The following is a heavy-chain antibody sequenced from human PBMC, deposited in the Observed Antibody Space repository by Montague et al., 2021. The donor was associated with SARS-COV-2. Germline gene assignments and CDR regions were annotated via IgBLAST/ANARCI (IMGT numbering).Heavy chain of an antibody. CDR2: LEKKKST. D-gene: IGHD3-10*01. CDR1: GVVELRRRSE. V-gene: IGHV4-39*01. Sequence: SETLSLTCTASGVVELRRRSEEHTSELQSRGQLVCRLLLEKKKSTYYNPSLKSRVTISVDTSKNQFSLKLSSVTAADTALYYCARQGPMVRGVIKPSGWFDPWGQGTLVTVSS. J-gene: IGHJ5*02. CDR3: ARQGPMVRGVIKPSGWFDP.